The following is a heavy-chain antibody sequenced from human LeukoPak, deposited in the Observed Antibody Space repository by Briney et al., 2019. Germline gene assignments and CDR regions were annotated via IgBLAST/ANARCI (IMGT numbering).Heavy chain of an antibody. Sequence: PGGSLRLSCAASGFSFSSYWMTWVRQAPGKGLERVASIKEDGSKKNYVDSVKGRFTISRDNAKSLLYLQMNSLRAEDTAVYYCATPLDYYDSSGYHQGGDWGQGTLVTVSS. CDR3: ATPLDYYDSSGYHQGGD. V-gene: IGHV3-7*03. CDR2: IKEDGSKK. CDR1: GFSFSSYW. J-gene: IGHJ4*02. D-gene: IGHD3-22*01.